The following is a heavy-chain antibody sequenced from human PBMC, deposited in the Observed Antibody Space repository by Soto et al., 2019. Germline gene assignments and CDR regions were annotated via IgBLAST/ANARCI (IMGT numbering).Heavy chain of an antibody. V-gene: IGHV1-69*06. Sequence: QVHLVPSGAEVKKPGSSVKVSCKASGGSFRTYAINWLRQAPGQGLEWMGGIIPLFGTENYARNFQDRFSFTADKSTTTAYMAVRSLTSEDTAVYYCATGFWSGPIAHYFDYWGQGTLVTVSS. CDR2: IIPLFGTE. CDR3: ATGFWSGPIAHYFDY. CDR1: GGSFRTYA. D-gene: IGHD3-3*01. J-gene: IGHJ4*01.